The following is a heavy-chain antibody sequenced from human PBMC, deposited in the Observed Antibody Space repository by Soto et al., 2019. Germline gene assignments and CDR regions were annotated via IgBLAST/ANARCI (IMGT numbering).Heavy chain of an antibody. D-gene: IGHD3-16*02. CDR2: VSYDGSNK. J-gene: IGHJ4*02. CDR1: GFTFSSYG. CDR3: AKALGELSPESYDY. Sequence: GGSLRLSCAASGFTFSSYGMHWVRQAPGKGLEWVAIVSYDGSNKYYADSVKGRFTISRDNSRNTLYLQMNSLRAEDTAVYYCAKALGELSPESYDYWGQGTLITVSS. V-gene: IGHV3-30*18.